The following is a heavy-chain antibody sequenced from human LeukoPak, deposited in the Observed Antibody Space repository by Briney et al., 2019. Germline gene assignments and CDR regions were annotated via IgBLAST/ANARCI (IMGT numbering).Heavy chain of an antibody. Sequence: GGSLRLSCAASGFTFSSYAMSWVRQAPGKGLEWVSGISGSGHSTYYADSVKGRFTISRDNSKNTLYLQMNSLRAEDTAIYYCARDFGNCSGGSCLGVPIDYLGQGTLVTVSS. J-gene: IGHJ4*02. CDR3: ARDFGNCSGGSCLGVPIDY. D-gene: IGHD2-15*01. CDR1: GFTFSSYA. CDR2: ISGSGHST. V-gene: IGHV3-23*01.